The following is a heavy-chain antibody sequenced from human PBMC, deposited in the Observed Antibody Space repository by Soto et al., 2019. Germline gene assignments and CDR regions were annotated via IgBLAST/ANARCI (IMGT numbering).Heavy chain of an antibody. CDR2: SYPGDSDT. Sequence: PGESPKISSKVSGYSFTSYWIGCVRRLPGRGLERMGISYPGDSDTRYSPSSQGQVTISAGGTICAACPQWSSLKASDTAMYYGASSSSPVSLFAYWGQGTLVTVSS. J-gene: IGHJ4*02. V-gene: IGHV5-51*01. CDR1: GYSFTSYW. CDR3: ASSSSPVSLFAY.